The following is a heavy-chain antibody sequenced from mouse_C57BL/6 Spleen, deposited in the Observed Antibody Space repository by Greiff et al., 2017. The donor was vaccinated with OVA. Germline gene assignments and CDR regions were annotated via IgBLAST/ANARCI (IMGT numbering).Heavy chain of an antibody. J-gene: IGHJ4*01. CDR2: IRSKSNNYAT. CDR3: VRANSYAMDY. D-gene: IGHD4-1*01. V-gene: IGHV10-1*01. CDR1: GFSFNTYA. Sequence: EVKVVESGGGLVQPKGSLKLSCAASGFSFNTYAMNWVRQAPGKGLEWVARIRSKSNNYATYYSVSVKDRFTISRDNSESMLYLQMKNLKTDDTAMYYCVRANSYAMDYWGQGTSVTVSS.